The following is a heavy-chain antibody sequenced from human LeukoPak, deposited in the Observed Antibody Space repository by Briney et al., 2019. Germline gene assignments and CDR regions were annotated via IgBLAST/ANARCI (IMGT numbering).Heavy chain of an antibody. CDR3: ARDPYSGSYGNYYYYFMDV. CDR1: GFTFSSYN. Sequence: PGGSLRLSCAASGFTFSSYNMNWVRQAPGKGLEWVSSITSSSSYIYYADSVKGRFTISRDNAKNSLFLQMNSLRAEDTAVYYCARDPYSGSYGNYYYYFMDVWGKGTTVTISS. D-gene: IGHD1-26*01. CDR2: ITSSSSYI. J-gene: IGHJ6*03. V-gene: IGHV3-21*01.